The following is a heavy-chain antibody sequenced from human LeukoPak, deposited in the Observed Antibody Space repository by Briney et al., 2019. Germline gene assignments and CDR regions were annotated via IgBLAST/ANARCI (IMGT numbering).Heavy chain of an antibody. CDR2: IYSGGDT. CDR1: GFTVSNNY. Sequence: GGSLRLSCAVSGFTVSNNYMSWVRQAPGKGLEWVSLIYSGGDTYYADSVKGRLTISRDNSKNTLYLQMNSLRAEDTAVYYCAVLNNGWRFQHWGQGTLVTVSS. J-gene: IGHJ1*01. CDR3: AVLNNGWRFQH. V-gene: IGHV3-53*01. D-gene: IGHD6-19*01.